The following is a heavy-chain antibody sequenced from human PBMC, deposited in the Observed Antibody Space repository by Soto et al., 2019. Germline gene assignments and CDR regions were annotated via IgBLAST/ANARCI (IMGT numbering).Heavy chain of an antibody. CDR1: GYSFTSYW. CDR2: IDPSDSYT. D-gene: IGHD2-21*02. CDR3: ARRVRGSAYCGGDCYREENGMDV. J-gene: IGHJ6*02. Sequence: PGESLKISCKGYGYSFTSYWISWVRQMPGKGLEWMGRIDPSDSYTNYSPSFQGHVTISADKSISTAYLQWSSLKASDTAMYYCARRVRGSAYCGGDCYREENGMDVWGQGTTVTVSS. V-gene: IGHV5-10-1*01.